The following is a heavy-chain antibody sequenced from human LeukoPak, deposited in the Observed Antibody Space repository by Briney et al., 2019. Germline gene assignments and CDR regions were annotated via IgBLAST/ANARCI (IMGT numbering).Heavy chain of an antibody. CDR2: IQNDGSDK. V-gene: IGHV3-30*02. CDR3: AREGGRAAPGRFDY. CDR1: GINFRSSG. D-gene: IGHD6-13*01. J-gene: IGHJ4*02. Sequence: GGSLRLSCAASGINFRSSGMHWVRQAPGKGLEWVTFIQNDGSDKSYAASVQGRFTISRDNSKDTVYLHMNSLRADDTALYYCAREGGRAAPGRFDYWGQGTLVTVSS.